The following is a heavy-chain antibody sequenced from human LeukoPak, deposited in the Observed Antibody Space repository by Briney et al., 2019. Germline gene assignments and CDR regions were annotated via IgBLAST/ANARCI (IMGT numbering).Heavy chain of an antibody. V-gene: IGHV3-74*01. Sequence: PGGSLRLSCAASGFTCSSFWMHWVRQAPGKGLVWVSRINSDGSSTNYADSVKGRFTISRDNAKNTLYLQMNSLRDEDTAVYYCARPSQLALFNYWGQGTLVTVSS. J-gene: IGHJ4*02. CDR1: GFTCSSFW. CDR3: ARPSQLALFNY. CDR2: INSDGSST. D-gene: IGHD6-13*01.